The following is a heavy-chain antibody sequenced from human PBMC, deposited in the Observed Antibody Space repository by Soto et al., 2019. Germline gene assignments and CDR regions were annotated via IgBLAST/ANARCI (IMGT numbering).Heavy chain of an antibody. CDR1: GGSISSSY. CDR2: VYYSGST. D-gene: IGHD4-17*01. V-gene: IGHV4-59*08. Sequence: QVQLQASGPGLVKPSETLSLTCTVSGGSISSSYWCWIRQPPGKGLEWIGYVYYSGSTSYNPTLKSRVTMSVDTSKHQFSLNLSSVTAADTAVYYCERSNSGGSSRRSFDYWGQGMLVTVSS. CDR3: ERSNSGGSSRRSFDY. J-gene: IGHJ4*02.